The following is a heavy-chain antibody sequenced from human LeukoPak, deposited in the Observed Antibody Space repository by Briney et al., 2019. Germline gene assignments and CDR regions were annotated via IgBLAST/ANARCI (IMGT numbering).Heavy chain of an antibody. CDR2: ITSDGRST. Sequence: GGSLRLSCAASGFTFSSYWMHWVRQVPGKGLVWVSRITSDGRSTSYADSVKGRFTMSRDNAKNTLYLLMNSLRAEDTAVYYCARGDPTVMDYWGQGTLVTVSS. J-gene: IGHJ4*02. CDR1: GFTFSSYW. D-gene: IGHD2-21*01. V-gene: IGHV3-74*01. CDR3: ARGDPTVMDY.